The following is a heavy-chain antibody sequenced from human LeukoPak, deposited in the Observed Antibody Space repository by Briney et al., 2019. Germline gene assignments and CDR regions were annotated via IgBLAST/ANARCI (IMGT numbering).Heavy chain of an antibody. CDR3: ARDLVYGSGSYRFDY. CDR1: GYTFINYC. CDR2: LSVYNSNT. J-gene: IGHJ4*02. V-gene: IGHV1-18*04. Sequence: RATLTLSCTASGYTFINYCITWVRQPPGQGLEWIGWLSVYNSNTNQAQKLQGRVTMTTATSTSTAYMELGSLRSDDTDVYYCARDLVYGSGSYRFDYWGQGTLVTVSS. D-gene: IGHD3-10*01.